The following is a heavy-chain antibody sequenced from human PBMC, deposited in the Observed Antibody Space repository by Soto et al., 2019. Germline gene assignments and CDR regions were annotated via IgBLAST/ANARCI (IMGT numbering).Heavy chain of an antibody. CDR2: IYYSGST. V-gene: IGHV4-30-4*01. CDR1: GGPISSGDYY. CDR3: ARDLGITGRVDWFDP. J-gene: IGHJ5*02. Sequence: SETLSLTCTVSGGPISSGDYYWSWIRQPPGKGLEWIGYIYYSGSTYYNPSLKSRVTISVDTSKNQFSLRLSSVTAADTAVYYCARDLGITGRVDWFDPWGQGTLVTVSS. D-gene: IGHD1-20*01.